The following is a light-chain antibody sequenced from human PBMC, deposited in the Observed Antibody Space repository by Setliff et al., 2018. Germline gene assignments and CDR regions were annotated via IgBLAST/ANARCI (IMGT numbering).Light chain of an antibody. V-gene: IGLV2-14*03. Sequence: QSALTQPASVSGSLGQSITISCIGTSSDIGGTNYVSWYQQFPGEAPQLIIYAASDRPSGVSSRFSGSKSGNTASLTISGLQAEDEADYYCSSYSSRTTLDVFGTGTKVTVL. CDR1: SSDIGGTNY. CDR3: SSYSSRTTLDV. CDR2: AAS. J-gene: IGLJ1*01.